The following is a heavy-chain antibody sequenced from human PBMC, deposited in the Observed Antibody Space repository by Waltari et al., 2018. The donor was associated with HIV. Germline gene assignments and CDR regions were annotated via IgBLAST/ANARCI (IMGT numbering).Heavy chain of an antibody. D-gene: IGHD2-15*01. CDR3: ARGPNDHGGIVFDY. J-gene: IGHJ4*02. V-gene: IGHV4-61*02. Sequence: QVQLQESGPGLVKSSEILSLTCTVSGGYRSRGNSQWTWIRQSADKGLECIGRIYFSGTTIYNPSLKSRVTISVDMSKNQFSLRLTSVTAADTAVYYCARGPNDHGGIVFDYWGQGTLVAVSS. CDR2: IYFSGTT. CDR1: GGYRSRGNSQ.